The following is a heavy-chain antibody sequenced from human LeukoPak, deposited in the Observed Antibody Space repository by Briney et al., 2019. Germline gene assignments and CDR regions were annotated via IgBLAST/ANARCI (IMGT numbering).Heavy chain of an antibody. V-gene: IGHV3-43*02. CDR3: AKAHPSRLSLRVLDY. J-gene: IGHJ4*02. CDR1: GFTFDDYA. D-gene: IGHD3-22*01. CDR2: ISGDGGST. Sequence: GXXLRLSCAASGFTFDDYAMHWVRQAPGKGLEWVSLISGDGGSTYYADSVKGRFTISRDNTKTSLYLQMNSLRTEDTALYYCAKAHPSRLSLRVLDYWGQGTLVTVSS.